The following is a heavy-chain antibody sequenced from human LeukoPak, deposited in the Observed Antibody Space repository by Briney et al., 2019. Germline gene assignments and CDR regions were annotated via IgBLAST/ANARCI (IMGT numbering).Heavy chain of an antibody. D-gene: IGHD5-12*01. Sequence: GGSLRLSCAASGFIFSSYGMHWVRQAPGKGLEWVAVIWYDGTNKDYADSVKGRFTISRDNSKNTLYLQMNSLRAEDTAVYYCAKGDVIVATKGLVNYWGQGTLVTVSS. V-gene: IGHV3-33*06. J-gene: IGHJ4*02. CDR2: IWYDGTNK. CDR1: GFIFSSYG. CDR3: AKGDVIVATKGLVNY.